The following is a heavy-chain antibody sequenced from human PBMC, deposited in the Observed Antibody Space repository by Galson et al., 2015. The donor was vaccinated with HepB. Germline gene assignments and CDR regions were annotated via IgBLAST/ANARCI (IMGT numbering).Heavy chain of an antibody. CDR1: GGSISSSSYY. Sequence: TLSLTCTVSGGSISSSSYYWGWIRQPPGKGLEWIGSIYYSGSTYYNPSLKSRVTISVDTSKNQFSLKLSSVTAADTAVYYCARGCSVNYDFWSTYRNYCNGMDVWGQGTTITVSS. J-gene: IGHJ6*02. CDR3: ARGCSVNYDFWSTYRNYCNGMDV. D-gene: IGHD3/OR15-3a*01. V-gene: IGHV4-39*01. CDR2: IYYSGST.